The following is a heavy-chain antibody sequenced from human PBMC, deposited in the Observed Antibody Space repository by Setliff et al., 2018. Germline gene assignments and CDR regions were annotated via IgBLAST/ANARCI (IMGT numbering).Heavy chain of an antibody. CDR3: ARDRSYYASGSFTKWFDY. V-gene: IGHV4-59*01. Sequence: SETLSLTCTVSGGSLSTYYWSWIRQPPGKGLEWIGYVYYSGTANYNPSLKSRVTMSVDASRNQFSLKLSSVTAADTAIYYCARDRSYYASGSFTKWFDYWGQGTLVTVSS. D-gene: IGHD3-10*01. CDR1: GGSLSTYY. J-gene: IGHJ4*02. CDR2: VYYSGTA.